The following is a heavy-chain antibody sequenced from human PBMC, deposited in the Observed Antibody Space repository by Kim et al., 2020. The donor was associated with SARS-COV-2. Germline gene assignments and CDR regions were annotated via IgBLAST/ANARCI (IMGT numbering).Heavy chain of an antibody. V-gene: IGHV4-59*01. CDR3: ARLLVWFGGQTHDAFDI. CDR2: IYYTGST. Sequence: SETLSLTCTVSGGSTSSYNWSWIRQPPGKGLEWIGYIYYTGSTNYNPSLKSRVTISVDTSKNQFSLKLTSVTAADTAVYYCARLLVWFGGQTHDAFDIWGQGTMVTVSS. CDR1: GGSTSSYN. J-gene: IGHJ3*02. D-gene: IGHD3-10*01.